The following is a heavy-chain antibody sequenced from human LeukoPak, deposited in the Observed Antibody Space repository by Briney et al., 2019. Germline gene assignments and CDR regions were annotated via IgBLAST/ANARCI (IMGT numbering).Heavy chain of an antibody. V-gene: IGHV1-2*04. CDR1: GGTFSSYA. CDR2: INPNSGGT. D-gene: IGHD5-18*01. Sequence: GASVKVSCKASGGTFSSYAISWVRQAPGQGLEWMGWINPNSGGTNYAQKFQGWVTMTRDTSISTAYMELSRLRSDDTAVYYCARDLWGRGYSYVVGYWGQGTLVTVSS. CDR3: ARDLWGRGYSYVVGY. J-gene: IGHJ4*02.